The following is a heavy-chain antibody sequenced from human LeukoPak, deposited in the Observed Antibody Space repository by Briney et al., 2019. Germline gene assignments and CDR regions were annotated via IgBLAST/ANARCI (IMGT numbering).Heavy chain of an antibody. D-gene: IGHD3-3*01. J-gene: IGHJ4*02. CDR2: MSDSGST. CDR3: ARGRDFWSGHYDY. CDR1: GASISTYY. V-gene: IGHV4-59*01. Sequence: SETLSLTCTVSGASISTYYWSWIRQPPGKGLEWTAYMSDSGSTNYNPSLKSRVTISVDTSENQFSLKLTSVTAADTAVYYCARGRDFWSGHYDYWGQGTLVTVSS.